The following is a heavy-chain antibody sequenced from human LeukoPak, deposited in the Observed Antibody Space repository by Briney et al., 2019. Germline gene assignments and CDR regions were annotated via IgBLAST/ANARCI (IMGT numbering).Heavy chain of an antibody. CDR3: ATASTVTTERGSVVRAFDI. D-gene: IGHD4-17*01. V-gene: IGHV1-8*01. Sequence: ASVKISCKASGYTFTSYDINWVRQATGQGLEWMGWMNPNSGNTGYAQKFQGRVTMTRSTSISTAYVEQSSLRSEDTAVYYCATASTVTTERGSVVRAFDIWGQGTMVTVSS. CDR2: MNPNSGNT. CDR1: GYTFTSYD. J-gene: IGHJ3*02.